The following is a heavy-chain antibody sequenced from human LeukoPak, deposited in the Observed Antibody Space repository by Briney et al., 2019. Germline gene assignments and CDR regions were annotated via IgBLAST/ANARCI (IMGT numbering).Heavy chain of an antibody. CDR3: ARSATQLIWFGELWYFDY. V-gene: IGHV1-18*01. D-gene: IGHD3-10*01. J-gene: IGHJ4*02. CDR2: ISAYNGNT. Sequence: ASVKVSCKASGYTFTSYGISWVRQAPGQGLEWMGWISAYNGNTNYAQKLQGRVTMTTDTSTSTAYMELRSLRPDDTAVYYCARSATQLIWFGELWYFDYWGQGTLVTVSS. CDR1: GYTFTSYG.